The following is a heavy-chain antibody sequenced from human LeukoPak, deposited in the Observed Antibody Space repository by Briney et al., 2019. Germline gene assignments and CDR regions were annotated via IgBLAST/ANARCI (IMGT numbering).Heavy chain of an antibody. J-gene: IGHJ4*02. D-gene: IGHD6-13*01. CDR3: ARAPAAAGPDY. V-gene: IGHV4-34*01. CDR2: INHSGST. CDR1: GGSFSGYY. Sequence: SETLSLTCAVYGGSFSGYYWSWIRQPPGKGLEWIGEINHSGSTNYNPSLKSRVTISVGTSKNQFSRQLSSVTAAGTVVVYCARAPAAAGPDYWGQGTLVTVSS.